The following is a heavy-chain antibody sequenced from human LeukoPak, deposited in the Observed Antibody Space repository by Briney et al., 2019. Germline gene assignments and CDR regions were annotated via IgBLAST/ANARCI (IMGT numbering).Heavy chain of an antibody. CDR3: ARLPRYTYCGGDCYSGDY. CDR2: IYYSGST. Sequence: KTSETLSLTCTVSGFSITSSSYSWGWIRQPPGKGLEWIGNIYYSGSTNYNPSLKSRITISVDTSTNQFSLKLSSVTAADTAVYYCARLPRYTYCGGDCYSGDYWGQGTLVTVSS. CDR1: GFSITSSSYS. D-gene: IGHD2-21*02. V-gene: IGHV4-39*01. J-gene: IGHJ4*02.